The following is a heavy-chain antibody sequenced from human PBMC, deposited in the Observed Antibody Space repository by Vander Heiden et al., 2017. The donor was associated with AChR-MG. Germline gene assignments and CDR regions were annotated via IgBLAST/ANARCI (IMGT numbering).Heavy chain of an antibody. V-gene: IGHV4-59*01. D-gene: IGHD3-22*01. CDR2: IYYSGST. CDR3: ARESPYDSSGYYYDY. Sequence: QVQLQESGPRLVKPSETLSLTCTVSGGSISSYYWSWIRQPPGKGLEWIGYIYYSGSTNYNPSLKSRVTISVDTSKNQFSLKLSSVTAADTAVYYCARESPYDSSGYYYDYWGQGTLVTVSS. J-gene: IGHJ4*02. CDR1: GGSISSYY.